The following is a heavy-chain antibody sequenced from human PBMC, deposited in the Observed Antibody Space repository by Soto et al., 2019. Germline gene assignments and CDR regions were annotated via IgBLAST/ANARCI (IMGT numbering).Heavy chain of an antibody. V-gene: IGHV1-2*04. J-gene: IGHJ6*03. D-gene: IGHD5-12*01. CDR3: ARESGGATATLDYYYFYMDV. CDR2: INPNSGVT. Sequence: QVQLVQSGAEVKEPGASVTVSCRASGDRFTDYYMHWVRQAPGQGLEWMGWINPNSGVTKYAQKFKGWVTMTRDTSIRTVYMQLSRLRFDDTAIYYWARESGGATATLDYYYFYMDVWGTGTTVTVSS. CDR1: GDRFTDYY.